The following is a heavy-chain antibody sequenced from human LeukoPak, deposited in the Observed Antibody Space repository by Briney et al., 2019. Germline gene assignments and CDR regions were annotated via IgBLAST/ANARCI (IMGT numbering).Heavy chain of an antibody. CDR3: ARDSQWLAFPPNAFDI. CDR2: ISSSSSYI. D-gene: IGHD6-19*01. J-gene: IGHJ3*02. V-gene: IGHV3-21*01. CDR1: GFTFSSYS. Sequence: KPGGSLRLSCAASGFTFSSYSMNWVRQAPGKGLEWVSSISSSSSYIYYADSVKGRFTISRDNAKNSLYLQMNSLRAEDTAVYYCARDSQWLAFPPNAFDIWGQGTMVTVSS.